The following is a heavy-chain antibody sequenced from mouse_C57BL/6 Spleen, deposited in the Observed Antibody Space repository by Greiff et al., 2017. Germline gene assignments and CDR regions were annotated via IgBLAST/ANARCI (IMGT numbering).Heavy chain of an antibody. CDR3: AAAIYYDYDVGYFDV. V-gene: IGHV1-7*01. CDR1: GYTFTSYW. Sequence: VQLQQSGAELAKPGASVKLSCKASGYTFTSYWMHWVKQRPGQGLEWIGYINPSSGYTKYNQKFKDKATLTADKSSSTAYMQLSSLTFEDSAVYYCAAAIYYDYDVGYFDVWGTGTTVTVSS. J-gene: IGHJ1*03. D-gene: IGHD2-4*01. CDR2: INPSSGYT.